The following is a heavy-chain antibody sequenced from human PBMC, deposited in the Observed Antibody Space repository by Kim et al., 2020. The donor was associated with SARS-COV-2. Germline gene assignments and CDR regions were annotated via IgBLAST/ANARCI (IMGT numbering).Heavy chain of an antibody. V-gene: IGHV3-7*01. CDR3: ARTPYSGSYIRIFYFDY. D-gene: IGHD1-26*01. CDR1: GFTFSSYW. Sequence: GGSLRLSCAASGFTFSSYWMSWVRQAPGKGLEWVANIKQDGSEKYYVDSVKGRFTISRDNAKNSLYLQMNSLRAEDTAVYYCARTPYSGSYIRIFYFDYWGQGTLVTVSS. J-gene: IGHJ4*02. CDR2: IKQDGSEK.